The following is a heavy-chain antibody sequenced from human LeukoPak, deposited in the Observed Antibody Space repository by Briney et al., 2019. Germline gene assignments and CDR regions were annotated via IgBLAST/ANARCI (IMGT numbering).Heavy chain of an antibody. CDR3: AKASTGSPHC. V-gene: IGHV3-23*01. J-gene: IGHJ4*01. D-gene: IGHD1-14*01. CDR2: ITSSTFST. CDR1: GFTFSGAD. Sequence: GGSLRLSCAASGFTFSGADMSWARQAPGRGLEWVSTITSSTFSTYYADSAKGRFTISRDNSKNTLYLQMSSLRAEDTAVYYCAKASTGSPHCWGQGTLVTVSS.